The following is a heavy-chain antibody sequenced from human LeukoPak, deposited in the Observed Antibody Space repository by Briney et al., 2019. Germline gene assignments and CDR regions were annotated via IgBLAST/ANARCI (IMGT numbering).Heavy chain of an antibody. CDR3: AWGGVGATSYVWFDP. J-gene: IGHJ5*02. D-gene: IGHD1-26*01. Sequence: ASVKVSCKASGYMFNNYGISWVRQAPGQGLEWMGIINTSGGSTSYAQRFQGRVTITRDMSTTTVYMELRSLRSEDTAVYYCAWGGVGATSYVWFDPWGQGTLVTVSS. CDR2: INTSGGST. CDR1: GYMFNNYG. V-gene: IGHV1-46*02.